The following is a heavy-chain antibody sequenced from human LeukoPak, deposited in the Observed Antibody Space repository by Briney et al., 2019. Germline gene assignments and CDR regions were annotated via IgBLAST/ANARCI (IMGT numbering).Heavy chain of an antibody. D-gene: IGHD3-16*01. CDR3: AKLGGHPLHNYYVGV. Sequence: GGSQRLSCAASGFTFSSYAMRWVRQAPGKGLEWVSGILDSGYSTYYANSVKGRFTISRDNSNNTLYLQMNSLRAEDTAVYYCAKLGGHPLHNYYVGVWGKGTTVAVSS. CDR2: ILDSGYST. V-gene: IGHV3-23*01. CDR1: GFTFSSYA. J-gene: IGHJ6*03.